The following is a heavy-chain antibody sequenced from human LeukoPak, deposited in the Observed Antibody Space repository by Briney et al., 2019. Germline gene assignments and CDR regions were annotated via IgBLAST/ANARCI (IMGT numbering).Heavy chain of an antibody. CDR3: AKDKKGRYYYDSSGYYTATALDY. D-gene: IGHD3-22*01. Sequence: GGSLRLSCAASGFTFSSYSMNWVRQAPGKGLEWVSAISGSGGSTYYADSVKGRFTISRDNSKNTLYLQMNSLRAEDAAVYYCAKDKKGRYYYDSSGYYTATALDYWGQGTLVTVSS. J-gene: IGHJ4*02. V-gene: IGHV3-23*01. CDR1: GFTFSSYS. CDR2: ISGSGGST.